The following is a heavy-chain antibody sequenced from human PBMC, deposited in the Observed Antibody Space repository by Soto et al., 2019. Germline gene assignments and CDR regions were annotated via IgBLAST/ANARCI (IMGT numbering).Heavy chain of an antibody. CDR1: GGTFSSYA. V-gene: IGHV1-69*13. J-gene: IGHJ4*02. CDR3: AREPAYCGGDCYSHN. D-gene: IGHD2-21*02. CDR2: IIPIFGTA. Sequence: SVKVSCKASGGTFSSYAISWVRQAPGQGLEWMGGIIPIFGTANYAQKFQGRVTITADESTSTAYMELSSLRSEDTAVYYCAREPAYCGGDCYSHNWGQGTLVTVSS.